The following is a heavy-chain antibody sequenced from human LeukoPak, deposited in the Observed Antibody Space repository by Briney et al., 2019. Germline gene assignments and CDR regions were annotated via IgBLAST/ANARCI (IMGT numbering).Heavy chain of an antibody. V-gene: IGHV1-2*02. CDR2: INPNSGDT. D-gene: IGHD3/OR15-3a*01. CDR3: ARTLSDSGLSY. Sequence: ASVKVSCKASGYIFTRYYMHWVRQAPGQGLEWMGWINPNSGDTNYAQKFQGRVTMTRDTSISTAYMELSRLRSEDTAVYYCARTLSDSGLSYWGQGTLVTVSS. J-gene: IGHJ4*02. CDR1: GYIFTRYY.